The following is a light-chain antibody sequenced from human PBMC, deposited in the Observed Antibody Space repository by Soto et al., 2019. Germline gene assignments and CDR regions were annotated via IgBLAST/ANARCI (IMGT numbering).Light chain of an antibody. J-gene: IGKJ1*01. CDR3: QQYNNWPPVT. CDR1: QSVSSN. CDR2: GAS. V-gene: IGKV3-15*01. Sequence: VMTQSPATLSVSPGERATLSCRASQSVSSNLAWYQQKPGQAPRLLIYGASTRATGIPARFSGSGSGTEFTLTISSLQSEDFAVYYGQQYNNWPPVTFGQGTKVDIK.